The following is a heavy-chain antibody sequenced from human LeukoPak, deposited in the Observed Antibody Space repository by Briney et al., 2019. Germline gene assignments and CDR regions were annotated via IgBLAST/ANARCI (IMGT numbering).Heavy chain of an antibody. D-gene: IGHD4-23*01. Sequence: SETLSLTCTVSGGSISSYYWSWIRQPAGKGLEWIGRIYTSGSTNYNPSLKSRVTMSVDTSKNQFSLKLSSVTAADTAVYYCARENAYGGKPYYFDYWGQGTLVTVSS. V-gene: IGHV4-4*07. CDR3: ARENAYGGKPYYFDY. CDR1: GGSISSYY. CDR2: IYTSGST. J-gene: IGHJ4*02.